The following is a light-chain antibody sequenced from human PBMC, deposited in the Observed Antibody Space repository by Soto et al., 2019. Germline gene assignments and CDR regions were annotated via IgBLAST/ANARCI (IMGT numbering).Light chain of an antibody. J-gene: IGKJ4*01. Sequence: DIQMPQSPSSLSASIGDRVTITCRASQGIDNLLAWFQQKPGKAPQSLIFAASGLQSGVPSRFRGSGSGTYFTLTINSLQPEDVATYYCQQYNTYPLTFGGGTKVDIK. V-gene: IGKV1-16*01. CDR1: QGIDNL. CDR3: QQYNTYPLT. CDR2: AAS.